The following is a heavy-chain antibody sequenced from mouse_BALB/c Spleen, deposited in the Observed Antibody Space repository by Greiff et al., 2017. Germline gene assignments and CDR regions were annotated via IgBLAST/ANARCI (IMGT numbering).Heavy chain of an antibody. CDR2: IDPETGGT. V-gene: IGHV1-15*01. CDR3: TRDRGDYYGSSIYYAMDY. Sequence: QVQLQQSGAELVRPGASVTLSCKASGYTFTDYEMHWVKQTPVHGLEWIGAIDPETGGTAYNQKFKGKATLTADKSSSTAYMELRSLTSEGSAVYYCTRDRGDYYGSSIYYAMDYWGQGTSVTVSS. D-gene: IGHD1-1*01. J-gene: IGHJ4*01. CDR1: GYTFTDYE.